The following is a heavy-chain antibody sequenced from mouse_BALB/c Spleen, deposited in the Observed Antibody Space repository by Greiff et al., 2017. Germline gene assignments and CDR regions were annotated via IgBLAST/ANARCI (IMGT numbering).Heavy chain of an antibody. CDR1: GFTFSSYT. Sequence: EVKLVESGGGLVQPGGSLKLSCAASGFTFSSYTMSWVRQTPEKRLEWVAYISNGGGSTYYPDTVKGRFTISRDNAKNTLYLQMSSLKSEDTAMYYCARHGYDYDEGYFDVWGEGTTVTVSS. CDR3: ARHGYDYDEGYFDV. CDR2: ISNGGGST. J-gene: IGHJ1*01. V-gene: IGHV5-12-2*01. D-gene: IGHD2-4*01.